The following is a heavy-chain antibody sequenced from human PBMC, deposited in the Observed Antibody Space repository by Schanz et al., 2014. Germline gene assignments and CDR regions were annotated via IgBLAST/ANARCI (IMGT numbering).Heavy chain of an antibody. CDR3: ERFQSPHQPFDY. CDR2: IKQDGSER. D-gene: IGHD2-2*01. CDR1: GFTFSSYW. J-gene: IGHJ4*02. V-gene: IGHV3-7*01. Sequence: EVQLEESGGGLVKPGGSLKLSCAASGFTFSSYWMHWVRQAPGKGLEWVANIKQDGSERYYVDSVKGRFTISRDNAKNSLYLQMNSLRAEDTAVYYCERFQSPHQPFDYWGQGTLVTVSS.